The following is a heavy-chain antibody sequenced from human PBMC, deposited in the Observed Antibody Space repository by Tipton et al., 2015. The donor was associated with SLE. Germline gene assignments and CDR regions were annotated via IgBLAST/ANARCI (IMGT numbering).Heavy chain of an antibody. V-gene: IGHV4-34*01. CDR3: ARGDPPLAARPFDY. Sequence: TLSLTCAVYGGSFSGYYWSWIRQPPGKGLEWIGEINHSGSTNYNPSLKSRVTISVDTSKNQFSLKLSSVTAADTAVYYCARGDPPLAARPFDYWGQGTLVTVSS. CDR1: GGSFSGYY. J-gene: IGHJ4*02. CDR2: INHSGST. D-gene: IGHD6-6*01.